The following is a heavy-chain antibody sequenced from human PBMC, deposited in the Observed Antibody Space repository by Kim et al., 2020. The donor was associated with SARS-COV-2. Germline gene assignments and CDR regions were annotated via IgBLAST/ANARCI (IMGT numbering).Heavy chain of an antibody. V-gene: IGHV1-24*01. D-gene: IGHD6-13*01. CDR2: FDPEDGET. CDR3: ATALYSSSWYYYYYGMDV. CDR1: GYTLTELS. Sequence: ASVKVSCKVSGYTLTELSMHWVRQAPGKGLEWMGGFDPEDGETIYAQKFQGRVTMTEDTSTDTAYMELSSLRSEDTAVYYCATALYSSSWYYYYYGMDVWGQGTTVTVSS. J-gene: IGHJ6*02.